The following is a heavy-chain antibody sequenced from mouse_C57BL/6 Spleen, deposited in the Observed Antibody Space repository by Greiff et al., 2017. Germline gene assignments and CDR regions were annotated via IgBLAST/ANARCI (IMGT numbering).Heavy chain of an antibody. D-gene: IGHD2-3*01. V-gene: IGHV1-82*01. CDR3: AREVTTNGMDY. Sequence: QVQLKQSGPELVKPGASVKISCKASGYAFSSSWMNWVKQRPGKGLEWIGRIYPGDGDTNYNGKFKGKATLTADKSSSTAYMQLSSLTSEDSAVYCGAREVTTNGMDYWGQGTSVTVSS. J-gene: IGHJ4*01. CDR1: GYAFSSSW. CDR2: IYPGDGDT.